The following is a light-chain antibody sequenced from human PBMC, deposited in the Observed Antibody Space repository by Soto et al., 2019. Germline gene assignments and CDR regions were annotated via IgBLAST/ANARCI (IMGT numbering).Light chain of an antibody. J-gene: IGKJ4*01. CDR1: QGISTY. Sequence: DIQLTQSPSFLSASVGDRVTITCRATQGISTYLAWYQQKPGKAPKLLIYAASTWQSGVPSRFSGSGSGTEFTLTINSLQPEDFSTYYCQQLKSYPLTFGGGTKVEIK. CDR3: QQLKSYPLT. V-gene: IGKV1-9*01. CDR2: AAS.